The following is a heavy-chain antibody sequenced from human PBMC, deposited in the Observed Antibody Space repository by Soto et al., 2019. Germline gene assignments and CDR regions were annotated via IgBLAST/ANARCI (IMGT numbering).Heavy chain of an antibody. Sequence: PSETLSLTCTVSGGSISSYYWSWIRQPPGKGLEWIGYIYYSGSTNYNPSLKSRVTISVDTSKNQFSLKLSSVTAADTAVYYCARANGPYSSTDFDYWGQGTLVTVSS. CDR3: ARANGPYSSTDFDY. J-gene: IGHJ4*02. D-gene: IGHD6-13*01. CDR1: GGSISSYY. CDR2: IYYSGST. V-gene: IGHV4-59*01.